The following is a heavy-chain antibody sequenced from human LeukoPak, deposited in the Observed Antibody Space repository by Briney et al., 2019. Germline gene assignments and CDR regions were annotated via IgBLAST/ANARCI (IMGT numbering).Heavy chain of an antibody. J-gene: IGHJ4*02. Sequence: GESLKISCKASGYSFTSYWIVWVRQMPGKGLEWMGIIYPSDSDTRYSPSFHGQVTISADTSISTAYLQWRSLKASDTAMYYCATLRGPDGAFYFAYWGQGTLVTVSS. CDR1: GYSFTSYW. CDR2: IYPSDSDT. D-gene: IGHD3-16*01. CDR3: ATLRGPDGAFYFAY. V-gene: IGHV5-51*01.